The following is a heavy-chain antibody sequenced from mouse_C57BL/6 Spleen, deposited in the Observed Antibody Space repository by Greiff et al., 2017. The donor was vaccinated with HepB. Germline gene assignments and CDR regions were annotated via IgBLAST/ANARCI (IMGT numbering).Heavy chain of an antibody. J-gene: IGHJ4*01. Sequence: QVQLKQSGAELAKPGASVKLSCKASGYTFTSYWLHWVKQRPGQGLEWIGYINPSSGYTKYNQKFKDKATLTADKSSSTAYMQLSSLTYEDSAVYYCASPYDYEAMDYWGQGTSVTVSS. CDR3: ASPYDYEAMDY. CDR1: GYTFTSYW. CDR2: INPSSGYT. V-gene: IGHV1-7*01.